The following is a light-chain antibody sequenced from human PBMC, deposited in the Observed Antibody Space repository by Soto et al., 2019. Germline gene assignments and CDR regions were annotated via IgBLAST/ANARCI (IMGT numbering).Light chain of an antibody. CDR3: QQYNDRPPWT. J-gene: IGKJ1*01. CDR2: GAS. Sequence: EILMTQSPATLSVSPGDRATLSCRASQSVSNNLAWYQQRPGQAPRLLIYGASTRATGIPARFSGSGSGTEFTLTISSLQSEDFAVYYCQQYNDRPPWTFGQGTKV. CDR1: QSVSNN. V-gene: IGKV3-15*01.